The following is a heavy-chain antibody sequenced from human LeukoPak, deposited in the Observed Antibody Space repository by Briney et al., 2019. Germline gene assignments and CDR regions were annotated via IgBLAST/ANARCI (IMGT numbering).Heavy chain of an antibody. V-gene: IGHV1-2*02. J-gene: IGHJ5*02. CDR3: ARAVMAGDPNWFDP. D-gene: IGHD4-17*01. Sequence: ASVKVSCKASGYTFTGYYMHWVRQAPGQGLEWMGWINPNSGGTNYAQKFQGRVTMTRDTSISTAYMELSRLRSDDTAAYYCARAVMAGDPNWFDPWGQGTLVTVSS. CDR1: GYTFTGYY. CDR2: INPNSGGT.